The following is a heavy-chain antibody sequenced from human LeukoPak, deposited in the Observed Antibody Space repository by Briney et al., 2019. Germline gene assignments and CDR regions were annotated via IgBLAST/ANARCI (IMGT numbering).Heavy chain of an antibody. CDR2: ISYDGSNK. Sequence: AGGSLRLSCAASGFTFSSYAMHWVRQAPGKGLEWVAVISYDGSNKYYADSVKGRFTISRDNSKNTLYLQMNSLRAEDTAVYYCARDGPGGSFDYWGQGTLVTVSS. CDR1: GFTFSSYA. J-gene: IGHJ4*02. D-gene: IGHD3-10*01. CDR3: ARDGPGGSFDY. V-gene: IGHV3-30-3*01.